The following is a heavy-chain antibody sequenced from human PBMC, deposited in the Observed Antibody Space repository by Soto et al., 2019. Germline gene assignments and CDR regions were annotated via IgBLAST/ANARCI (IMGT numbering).Heavy chain of an antibody. CDR1: SGSISKSNS. D-gene: IGHD6-13*01. CDR3: ARDSAAGPKSDYYYYMDV. V-gene: IGHV4-4*02. J-gene: IGHJ6*03. Sequence: SHTLSLPCADASGSISKSNSWSWTRQHTGKGLEWIGEIYHSGSTNYNPSLKSRVTISVDKSKNQFSLKLSSVTAADTAVYYCARDSAAGPKSDYYYYMDVWGKGTTVIVSS. CDR2: IYHSGST.